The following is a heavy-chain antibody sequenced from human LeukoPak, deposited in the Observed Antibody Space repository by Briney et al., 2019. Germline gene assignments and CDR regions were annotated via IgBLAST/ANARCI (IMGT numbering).Heavy chain of an antibody. CDR2: IYYREST. V-gene: IGHV4-61*01. CDR1: GDSIRSGSYY. D-gene: IGHD5-18*01. CDR3: ARTRGYSYGSWLGLDY. J-gene: IGHJ4*02. Sequence: SEALSLTCTVSGDSIRSGSYYWSWIRQPPGKGLEWIGYIYYRESTNYNPSLKSRVTISVDTSQNQFSLKLSSVTAADTAVYYCARTRGYSYGSWLGLDYWGQGTLVTVSS.